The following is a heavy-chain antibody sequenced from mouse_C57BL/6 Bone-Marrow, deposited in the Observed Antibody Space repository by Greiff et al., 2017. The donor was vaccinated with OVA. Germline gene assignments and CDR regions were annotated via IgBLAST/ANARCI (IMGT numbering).Heavy chain of an antibody. CDR3: ARCPIYYFHWYFEF. CDR2: IDPSDSYT. Sequence: VQLQQPGAELVMPGASVKLSCKASGYTFTSYWMHWVKQRPGQGLEWIGEIDPSDSYTNYNQKFKGKSTLTVDKSSSTAYMQLSSLTSEDSAVYYCARCPIYYFHWYFEFWGTGTTVTVSS. D-gene: IGHD1-1*01. J-gene: IGHJ1*03. CDR1: GYTFTSYW. V-gene: IGHV1-69*01.